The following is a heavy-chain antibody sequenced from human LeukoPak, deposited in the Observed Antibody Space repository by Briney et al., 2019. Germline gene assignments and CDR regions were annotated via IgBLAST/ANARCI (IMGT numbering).Heavy chain of an antibody. V-gene: IGHV3-23*01. J-gene: IGHJ4*02. Sequence: GGSLRLSCAASGFTFSTYAMSWVRQAPGKGLEWVSAISGSTGRTYYADSVKGRFTISRDNSKNTLYLQMNSLRAEDTAVYYCAKDLRSSADSKMGAADYWGQGTLVTVSS. CDR1: GFTFSTYA. D-gene: IGHD1-26*01. CDR2: ISGSTGRT. CDR3: AKDLRSSADSKMGAADY.